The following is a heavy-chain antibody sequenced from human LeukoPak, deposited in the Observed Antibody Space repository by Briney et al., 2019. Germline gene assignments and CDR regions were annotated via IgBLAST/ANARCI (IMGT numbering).Heavy chain of an antibody. V-gene: IGHV1-46*01. D-gene: IGHD5-24*01. J-gene: IGHJ5*02. Sequence: ASVKVSCKASGYTFTGYWMHWVRQAPGQGLEWMGVISPNSGSTIYAQKFKGRVTLTRDTSTSTDYLELSSLRSEDTAVYYCARDNSERDESCWFNRWGQATMVTVPS. CDR1: GYTFTGYW. CDR3: ARDNSERDESCWFNR. CDR2: ISPNSGST.